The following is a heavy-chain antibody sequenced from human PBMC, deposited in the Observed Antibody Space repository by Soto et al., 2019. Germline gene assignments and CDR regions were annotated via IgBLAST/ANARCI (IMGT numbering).Heavy chain of an antibody. CDR2: IYYSGST. CDR1: GGSVSSGSYY. V-gene: IGHV4-61*01. J-gene: IGHJ4*02. D-gene: IGHD1-26*01. Sequence: SETLSLTCTVSGGSVSSGSYYWSWIRQPPGKGLEWIGYIYYSGSTNYNPSLKSRVTISVDTSKNQFFLKLSSVTAADTAVYYCARAPSEYSGSYSIDYWGQGTLVTVSS. CDR3: ARAPSEYSGSYSIDY.